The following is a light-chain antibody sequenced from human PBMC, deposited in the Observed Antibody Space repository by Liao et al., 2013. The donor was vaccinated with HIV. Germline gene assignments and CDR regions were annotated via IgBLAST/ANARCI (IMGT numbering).Light chain of an antibody. V-gene: IGLV3-21*04. J-gene: IGLJ3*02. CDR2: YET. CDR1: NLGSRG. CDR3: QVWDSSSDHPV. Sequence: YVLTQPPSVSVAPGQTAVLPCEGNNLGSRGVHWYQQRPGQAPVLVIYYETSRPSGIPERISGSISGNTATLTISGVETGDEADYYCQVWDSSSDHPVFGGGTKLTVL.